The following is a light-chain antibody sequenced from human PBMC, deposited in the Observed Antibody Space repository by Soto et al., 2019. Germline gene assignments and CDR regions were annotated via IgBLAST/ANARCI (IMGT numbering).Light chain of an antibody. CDR2: AAS. Sequence: IQLTQSPSSLSASVGDRVAITGRASQGINSNLAWYQQKPGKAPKLLIYAASTLQSGVPSRFSGTGSGTDFTLTISGLQPEDFAVYYCQQHDSYPLTFGQRTRLEI. CDR3: QQHDSYPLT. CDR1: QGINSN. J-gene: IGKJ5*01. V-gene: IGKV1-9*01.